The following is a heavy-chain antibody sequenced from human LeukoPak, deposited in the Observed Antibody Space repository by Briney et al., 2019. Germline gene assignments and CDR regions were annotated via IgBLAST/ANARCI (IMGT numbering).Heavy chain of an antibody. D-gene: IGHD3-10*01. CDR1: GYTFTSYY. CDR3: ARPNSPYYWARRPNFDY. Sequence: ASVKVSCKASGYTFTSYYMHWVRQAPGQGLEWMGIINPSGGSTSYAQKFQGRVTMTRDTSTSTVYMELSSLRSEDTAVYYCARPNSPYYWARRPNFDYWGQGTLVTVS. V-gene: IGHV1-46*01. CDR2: INPSGGST. J-gene: IGHJ4*02.